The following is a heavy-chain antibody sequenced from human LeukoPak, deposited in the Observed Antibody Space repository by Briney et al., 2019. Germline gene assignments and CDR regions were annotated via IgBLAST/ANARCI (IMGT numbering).Heavy chain of an antibody. V-gene: IGHV3-33*01. J-gene: IGHJ4*02. CDR1: GFTFSSYG. CDR2: IWYDGSNK. D-gene: IGHD6-13*01. CDR3: ARDPGSSWYFDY. Sequence: GGSLRLSCAASGFTFSSYGMHWVRQAPGKGLEWVAVIWYDGSNKYHADSVKGRFTISRDNSKNTLYLQMNSLRAEDTAVYYCARDPGSSWYFDYWGQGTLVTVSS.